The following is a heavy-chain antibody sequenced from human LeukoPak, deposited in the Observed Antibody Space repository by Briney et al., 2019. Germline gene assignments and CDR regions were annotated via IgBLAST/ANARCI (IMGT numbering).Heavy chain of an antibody. Sequence: KPSETLSLTCTVSGGSISSYYWSWIRQPPGKGLEWIGYIYYSGSTNYNPSLKSRVTISVDTSKNQFSLKLSSVTAANTAVYYCARLPGGGPGFDPWGQGTLVTVSS. V-gene: IGHV4-59*08. J-gene: IGHJ5*02. CDR1: GGSISSYY. CDR2: IYYSGST. D-gene: IGHD3-10*01. CDR3: ARLPGGGPGFDP.